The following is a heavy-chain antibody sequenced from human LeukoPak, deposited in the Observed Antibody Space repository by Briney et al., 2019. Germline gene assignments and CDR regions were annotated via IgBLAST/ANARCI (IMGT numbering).Heavy chain of an antibody. CDR2: ISGSGGST. CDR3: AKKLIAAAGPDAFDI. J-gene: IGHJ3*02. Sequence: SGGSLRLSCAASGFTFSSYAMSWVRQAPGKGLEWVSAISGSGGSTYYADSVKGRFTISRDNSKNTLYLQMNSLRAEDTAIYYCAKKLIAAAGPDAFDIWGQGTMVTVSS. D-gene: IGHD6-13*01. CDR1: GFTFSSYA. V-gene: IGHV3-23*01.